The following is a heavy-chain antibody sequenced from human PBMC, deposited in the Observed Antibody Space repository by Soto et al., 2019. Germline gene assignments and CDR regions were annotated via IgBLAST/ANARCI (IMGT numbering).Heavy chain of an antibody. CDR1: GYTFTSYY. CDR3: ARGVGELLYQSGSHCYFDY. J-gene: IGHJ4*02. CDR2: INPSGGST. Sequence: QVQLVQSGAEVKKPGASVKVSCKASGYTFTSYYMHWVRQAPGQGLEWMGIINPSGGSTSYAQKFQGRVTMTRDTSTSTVYMELSSLRSEDTAVYYCARGVGELLYQSGSHCYFDYWGQGTLVTVSS. D-gene: IGHD3-10*01. V-gene: IGHV1-46*03.